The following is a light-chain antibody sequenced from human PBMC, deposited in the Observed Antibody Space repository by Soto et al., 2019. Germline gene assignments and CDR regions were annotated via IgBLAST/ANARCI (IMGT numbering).Light chain of an antibody. V-gene: IGKV3-11*01. J-gene: IGKJ4*01. CDR1: QSVSVN. Sequence: EVVLTQSPATLSLSPGESATLSCRASQSVSVNFAWYQQKPGQAPRPLIYSASDRAPGIPARFSGRGSGTYFTLTISSLEPEDFAVYYCQERYRWPRGTFGGGTKVDIK. CDR3: QERYRWPRGT. CDR2: SAS.